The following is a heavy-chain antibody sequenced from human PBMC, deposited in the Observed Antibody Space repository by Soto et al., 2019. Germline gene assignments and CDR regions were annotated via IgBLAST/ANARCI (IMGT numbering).Heavy chain of an antibody. Sequence: QVHLVQSGTEVKKPGSSVTVSCKASGGTLSDYTFVWVRQAPGQGLECMGRIIPLLGITHNVQNLQGSLTLTADKPSATVYMELSSMISGATAVDYCMVRGVTGLGALDVWGQGTTVTVSS. CDR1: GGTLSDYT. CDR3: MVRGVTGLGALDV. J-gene: IGHJ6*02. D-gene: IGHD3-10*01. CDR2: IIPLLGIT. V-gene: IGHV1-69*02.